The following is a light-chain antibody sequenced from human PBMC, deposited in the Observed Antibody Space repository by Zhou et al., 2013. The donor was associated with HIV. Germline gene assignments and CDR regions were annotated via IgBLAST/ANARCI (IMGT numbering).Light chain of an antibody. Sequence: IVLTQSPGTLSLSPGERGTLSCRASQNIKTSLAWYQQKPGQPPRLLIYDASHRATGVPARFSGSGSGTDFTLTISSLEPEDFAVYFCQQRRNWPLLTFGGGTKVEIK. CDR1: QNIKTS. V-gene: IGKV3-11*01. CDR2: DAS. CDR3: QQRRNWPLLT. J-gene: IGKJ4*01.